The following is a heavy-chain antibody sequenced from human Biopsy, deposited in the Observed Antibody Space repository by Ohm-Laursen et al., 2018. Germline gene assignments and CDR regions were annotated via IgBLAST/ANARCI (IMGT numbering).Heavy chain of an antibody. CDR3: ARDRMTDVFGGPTRTDVFDS. D-gene: IGHD3-10*01. CDR2: INPNSGAT. CDR1: GYTFTDYY. J-gene: IGHJ4*02. Sequence: GASVKVSCKASGYTFTDYYIHWVRQSPGQGLEWMGWINPNSGATNSAQKFRDRVTLTRDTSISAVYIDLRRLKSDDAAIYYCARDRMTDVFGGPTRTDVFDSWGQGTRVTVSS. V-gene: IGHV1-2*02.